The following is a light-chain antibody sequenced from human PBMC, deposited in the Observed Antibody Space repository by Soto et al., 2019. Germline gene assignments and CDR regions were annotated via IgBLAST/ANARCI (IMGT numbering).Light chain of an antibody. CDR1: SSDVGGYNY. Sequence: QSALTQPASVSGSTGQTITISCTGTSSDVGGYNYVSWYQQHPGKAPKLMIYEVSNRPSGVSNRFSGSTSGNTASLTISGLQAEDAADYYCNSYTSSTTLVFGTGTKPPS. J-gene: IGLJ1*01. V-gene: IGLV2-14*01. CDR2: EVS. CDR3: NSYTSSTTLV.